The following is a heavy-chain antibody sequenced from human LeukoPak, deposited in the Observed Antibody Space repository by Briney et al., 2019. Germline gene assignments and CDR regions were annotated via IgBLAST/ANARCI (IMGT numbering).Heavy chain of an antibody. Sequence: PSEILSLTCTVSGGSISSISYYWGWIRHPPGKGLERIGSISYSGNTYYNSSLKSRVTFSVDTSKNHFSLRLSSVTATDTAVYYCARRLTTGYCSGGSCPYYFDHWGQGTLVTVSS. CDR1: GGSISSISYY. J-gene: IGHJ4*02. D-gene: IGHD2-15*01. V-gene: IGHV4-39*01. CDR3: ARRLTTGYCSGGSCPYYFDH. CDR2: ISYSGNT.